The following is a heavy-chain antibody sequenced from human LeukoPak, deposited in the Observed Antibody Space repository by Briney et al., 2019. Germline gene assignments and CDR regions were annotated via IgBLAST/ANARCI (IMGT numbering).Heavy chain of an antibody. V-gene: IGHV3-21*01. D-gene: IGHD3-22*01. CDR3: ARDRYYDSSGSELDY. J-gene: IGHJ4*02. CDR1: GSTFSSYS. Sequence: GGSLRLSCAASGSTFSSYSMNWVRQAPGKGLEWVSSISSSSSYIYYADSVKGRFTISRDNAKNSLYLQMNSLRAEDTAVYYCARDRYYDSSGSELDYWGQGTLVTVSS. CDR2: ISSSSSYI.